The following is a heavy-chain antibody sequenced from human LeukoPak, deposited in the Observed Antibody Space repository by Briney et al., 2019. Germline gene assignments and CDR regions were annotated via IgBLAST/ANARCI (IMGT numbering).Heavy chain of an antibody. D-gene: IGHD2-15*01. V-gene: IGHV1-69*04. Sequence: GASVKVTLKGSAGTFSSYANSRVRQGPGQGLEWMGRIIPILGIANYSQKFQGKGTITADKSTSTAYMELSSLRSEDTAVYYCARGPDIVGGRESYYYYGMAVWGQGTTVTVSS. CDR2: IIPILGIA. J-gene: IGHJ6*02. CDR1: AGTFSSYA. CDR3: ARGPDIVGGRESYYYYGMAV.